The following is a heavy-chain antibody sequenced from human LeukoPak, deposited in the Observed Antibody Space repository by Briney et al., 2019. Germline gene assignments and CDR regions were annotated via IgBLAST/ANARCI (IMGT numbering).Heavy chain of an antibody. V-gene: IGHV1-18*01. CDR3: AITEYYYDSSGYYYWFDP. CDR2: ISAYNGNT. Sequence: GASVKVSCKASGYTFTTYGITWVRQAPGQGLEWMGWISAYNGNTNYVQNLQGRVTMTTDTSTSTVYMELRSLRSDDKAVYYCAITEYYYDSSGYYYWFDPWGRGTLVTVSS. J-gene: IGHJ5*02. D-gene: IGHD3-22*01. CDR1: GYTFTTYG.